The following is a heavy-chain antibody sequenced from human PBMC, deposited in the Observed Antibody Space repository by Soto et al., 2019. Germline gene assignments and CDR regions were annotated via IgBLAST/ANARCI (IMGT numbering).Heavy chain of an antibody. D-gene: IGHD3-10*01. CDR1: GGSFSGYY. J-gene: IGHJ6*02. V-gene: IGHV4-34*01. CDR2: INHSGST. CDR3: ASGRPARGGIKDYQYYYGMDV. Sequence: SETLSLTCAVYGGSFSGYYWSWIRQPPGKGLEWIGEINHSGSTNYNPSLKSRVTISVDTSKNQFSLKLSSVTAADTAVYYCASGRPARGGIKDYQYYYGMDVWGQGTTVTVS.